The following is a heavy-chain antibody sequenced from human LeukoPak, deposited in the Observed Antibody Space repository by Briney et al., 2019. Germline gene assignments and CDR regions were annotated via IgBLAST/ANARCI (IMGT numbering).Heavy chain of an antibody. J-gene: IGHJ4*02. CDR2: ISAYNGNT. D-gene: IGHD6-13*01. CDR3: ARVGVGSSWYGYYFDY. Sequence: ASVKVSCKASGYTFTSYGITWVRQAPGQGLEWMGWISAYNGNTNYAQNLQGRLTMTTDTSTSTAYMELRSLRSDDTAVYYCARVGVGSSWYGYYFDYWGQGTLVTVSS. V-gene: IGHV1-18*01. CDR1: GYTFTSYG.